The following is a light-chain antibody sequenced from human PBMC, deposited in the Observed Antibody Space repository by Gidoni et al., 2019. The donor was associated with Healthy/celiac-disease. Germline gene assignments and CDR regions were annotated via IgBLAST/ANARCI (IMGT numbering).Light chain of an antibody. CDR2: DAS. CDR1: QSVSSY. V-gene: IGKV3-11*01. Sequence: EIVLTQSPATLSLSPGERATLSCRASQSVSSYLAWYQQKPGQAPRLLIYDASNRATGIPARFSGSGSGTDFTFTISSLEPEDFAVYYCQQSSNWPPVTFGPGTKVDIK. CDR3: QQSSNWPPVT. J-gene: IGKJ3*01.